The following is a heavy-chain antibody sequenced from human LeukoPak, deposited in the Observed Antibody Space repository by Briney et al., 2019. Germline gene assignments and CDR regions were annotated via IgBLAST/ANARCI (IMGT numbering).Heavy chain of an antibody. CDR2: ISSSSSYI. Sequence: GGSLRLSCAASGFTFSSYSMNWVRQAPGKGLEWVSSISSSSSYIYYADSVKGRFTISRDNSKNTLYLQMSSLRAEDTAVYYCVKDLRKAAMGPFDYWGQGTLVTVSS. D-gene: IGHD5-18*01. V-gene: IGHV3-21*01. J-gene: IGHJ4*02. CDR3: VKDLRKAAMGPFDY. CDR1: GFTFSSYS.